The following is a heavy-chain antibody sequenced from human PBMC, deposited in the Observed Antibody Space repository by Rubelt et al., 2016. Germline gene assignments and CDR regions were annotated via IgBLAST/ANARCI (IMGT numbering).Heavy chain of an antibody. J-gene: IGHJ6*02. D-gene: IGHD3-10*01. CDR2: ISGSGGST. CDR1: GFTFSSYA. V-gene: IGHV3-23*01. Sequence: EVQLLESGGGLVQPGGSLRLSCAASGFTFSSYAMSWVRQAPGKGLEWVSAISGSGGSTYYADSVKGRFTISRDNSKNTLYLEMNSPKSEDTAVYYCARATRPNYGSGYYAMDVWGQGTMVTVSS. CDR3: ARATRPNYGSGYYAMDV.